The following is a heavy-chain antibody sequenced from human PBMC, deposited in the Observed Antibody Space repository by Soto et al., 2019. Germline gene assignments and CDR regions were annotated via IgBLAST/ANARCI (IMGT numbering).Heavy chain of an antibody. CDR1: GYTFTSYG. D-gene: IGHD6-13*01. CDR3: AKGGGIYSSSWAYYYYYGMDV. Sequence: GASVKVSCKASGYTFTSYGISWVLQAPGQGLEWMGWISSYNGNTNYAQKLQGRVPMTTDTSTSTAHMEVGSLRSDDTAVYYCAKGGGIYSSSWAYYYYYGMDVWGQGTTVTVSS. J-gene: IGHJ6*02. V-gene: IGHV1-18*01. CDR2: ISSYNGNT.